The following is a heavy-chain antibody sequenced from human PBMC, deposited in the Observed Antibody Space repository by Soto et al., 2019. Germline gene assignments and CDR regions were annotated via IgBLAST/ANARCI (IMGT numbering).Heavy chain of an antibody. V-gene: IGHV1-69*02. CDR3: ARRGPMAAWYFDL. Sequence: QVQLVQSGAEVKKPGSSVKVSCKASGGTFSSYTISWVRQAPGQGLEWMGRIIPILGIANYAQKFQGRVTITADKSTSTAYMELSSLRSEDTAGYYCARRGPMAAWYFDLWGRGTLVTVSS. D-gene: IGHD2-15*01. CDR2: IIPILGIA. J-gene: IGHJ2*01. CDR1: GGTFSSYT.